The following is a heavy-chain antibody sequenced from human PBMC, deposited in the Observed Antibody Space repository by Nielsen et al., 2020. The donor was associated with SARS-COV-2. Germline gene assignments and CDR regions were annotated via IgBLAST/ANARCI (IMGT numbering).Heavy chain of an antibody. CDR2: IWYDGSNK. CDR1: GFTFSSYG. J-gene: IGHJ4*02. V-gene: IGHV3-33*01. D-gene: IGHD3-22*01. CDR3: ASAGRDYYDSSGYDLGY. Sequence: GGSLRLSCAASGFTFSSYGRHWVRQALGKGLEWVAVIWYDGSNKYYADSVKGRFTISRDNSKNTLYLQMNSLRAEDTAVYYCASAGRDYYDSSGYDLGYWGQGTLFTVSS.